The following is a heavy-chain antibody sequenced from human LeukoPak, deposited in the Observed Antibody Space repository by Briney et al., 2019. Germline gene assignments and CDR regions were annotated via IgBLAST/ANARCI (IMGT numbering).Heavy chain of an antibody. D-gene: IGHD4-17*01. CDR3: ARGPFPWDYGDYDRWFDY. CDR2: LNIIEST. Sequence: SETLSFTGAVLGGALRGTYGAGSAQTQGKGLSGIGELNIIESTNYNPSLKSRVTISVDTSKNQFSLKLNSVTAADTAVYYCARGPFPWDYGDYDRWFDYWGQGTLVTVSS. V-gene: IGHV4-34*01. J-gene: IGHJ4*02. CDR1: GGALRGT.